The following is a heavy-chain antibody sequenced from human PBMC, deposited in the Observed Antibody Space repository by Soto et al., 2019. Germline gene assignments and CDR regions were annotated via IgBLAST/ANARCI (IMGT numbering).Heavy chain of an antibody. V-gene: IGHV3-7*03. CDR2: IKEDGSEK. Sequence: HPGRSLRLSGADYVFILRNYWMSWVRQAPGMGLQWVASIKEDGSEKYYVDPVKGRFTISRENAKNSLYLQMNSLRAEDTAVYYCARYRSLDPWGQGILVTVSS. J-gene: IGHJ5*02. D-gene: IGHD3-16*02. CDR3: ARYRSLDP. CDR1: VFILRNYW.